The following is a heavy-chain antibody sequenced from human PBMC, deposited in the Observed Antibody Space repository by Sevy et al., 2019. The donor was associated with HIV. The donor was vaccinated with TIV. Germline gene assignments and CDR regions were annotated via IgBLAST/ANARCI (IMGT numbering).Heavy chain of an antibody. J-gene: IGHJ4*02. CDR3: AKGSSWSQGPNYFDY. CDR2: MSGSGGRT. V-gene: IGHV3-23*01. Sequence: QLGGSLRLSCTASGFTFENYAIHWVRQAPGKGLEWVSGMSGSGGRTYYADSVKGRSTISRDNSKNTLYLQLNDLSGDDTAVYFCAKGSSWSQGPNYFDYWGQGVMVTVSS. CDR1: GFTFENYA. D-gene: IGHD6-13*01.